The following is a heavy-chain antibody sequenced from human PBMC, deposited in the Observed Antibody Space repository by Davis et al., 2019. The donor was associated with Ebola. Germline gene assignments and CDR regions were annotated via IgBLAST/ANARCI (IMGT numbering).Heavy chain of an antibody. CDR2: IYPGDSDT. Sequence: GESLKISCKGSGYSFTSYWIGWVRQMPGKGLEWMGIIYPGDSDTRYSPSFQGQVTISADKSISTAYLQWSSLKASDTAMYYCARANWGSLGYYYYGMDVWGQGTTVTVSS. J-gene: IGHJ6*02. D-gene: IGHD7-27*01. CDR1: GYSFTSYW. V-gene: IGHV5-51*01. CDR3: ARANWGSLGYYYYGMDV.